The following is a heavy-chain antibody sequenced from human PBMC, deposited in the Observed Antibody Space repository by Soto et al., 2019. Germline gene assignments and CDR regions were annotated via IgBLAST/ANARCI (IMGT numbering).Heavy chain of an antibody. V-gene: IGHV3-30*18. CDR3: AKDWSGSYDYYYYGMDV. CDR1: GFTFSSYG. CDR2: ISYDGSNK. Sequence: PXXSLRLSFAASGFTFSSYGMHWVLQAPGKGLEWVAVISYDGSNKYYADSVKGRFTISRDNSKNTLYLQMNSLRAEETAVYYCAKDWSGSYDYYYYGMDVWGQGTTVTVSS. J-gene: IGHJ6*02. D-gene: IGHD1-26*01.